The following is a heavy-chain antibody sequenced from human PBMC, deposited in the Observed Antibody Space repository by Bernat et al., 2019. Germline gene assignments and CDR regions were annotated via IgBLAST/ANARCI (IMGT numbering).Heavy chain of an antibody. CDR1: GFSFRSYS. CDR3: TRDDGRVRGVIGLDY. D-gene: IGHD3-10*01. J-gene: IGHJ4*02. CDR2: ISSSSSPI. Sequence: EVQLVESGGGLVQPGGSLRLSCASSGFSFRSYSMNWVRQAPGKGLEWISYISSSSSPIYYADSVKGRFTISRDKAKNSLYLQMNSLRGEDTAVYYCTRDDGRVRGVIGLDYWGQGALVTVSS. V-gene: IGHV3-48*01.